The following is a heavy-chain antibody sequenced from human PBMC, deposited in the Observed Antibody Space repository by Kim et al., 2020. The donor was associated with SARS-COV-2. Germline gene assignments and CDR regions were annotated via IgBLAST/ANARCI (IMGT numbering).Heavy chain of an antibody. D-gene: IGHD3-10*01. CDR3: ARSPPTMVRGVNTPSGY. CDR2: ISSSSSYI. J-gene: IGHJ4*02. V-gene: IGHV3-21*01. CDR1: GFTFSSYS. Sequence: GGSLRLSCAASGFTFSSYSMNWVRQAPGKGLEWVSSISSSSSYIYYADSVKGRFTISRDNAKNSLYLQMNSLRAEDTAVYYCARSPPTMVRGVNTPSGYWGQGTLVTVSS.